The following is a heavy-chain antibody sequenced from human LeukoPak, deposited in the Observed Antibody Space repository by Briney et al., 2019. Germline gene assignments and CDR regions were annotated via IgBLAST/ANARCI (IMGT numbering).Heavy chain of an antibody. Sequence: GGSLRLSCAASGLTFSTYGMTWVRQAPGKGLEWVSAISGSGASTYYADSVKGRFTISRDNSKNTLYLQMNSLRAEDTAVYYCAKDYYGSGSYYHWGRGTLVTVSS. CDR3: AKDYYGSGSYYH. CDR1: GLTFSTYG. D-gene: IGHD3-10*01. V-gene: IGHV3-23*01. J-gene: IGHJ2*01. CDR2: ISGSGAST.